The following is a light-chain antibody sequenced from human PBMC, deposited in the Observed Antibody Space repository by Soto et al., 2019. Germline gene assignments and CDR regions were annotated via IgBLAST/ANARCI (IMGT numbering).Light chain of an antibody. V-gene: IGKV3-15*01. CDR1: QSVRNN. J-gene: IGKJ5*01. Sequence: EIMMTQSPATLSVSPGESATLSCRASQSVRNNLAWYQHKPGPAPRLLIYYASTRATGIPARFSGSGSGTEFTLTISSLQSEDFALYYCQQYNDWPPITFRQGTRLE. CDR3: QQYNDWPPIT. CDR2: YAS.